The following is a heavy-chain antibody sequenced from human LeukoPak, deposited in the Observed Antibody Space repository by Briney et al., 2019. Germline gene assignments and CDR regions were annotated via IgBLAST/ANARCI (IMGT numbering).Heavy chain of an antibody. J-gene: IGHJ4*02. CDR3: ARITQTDYDFDY. D-gene: IGHD4-17*01. Sequence: ASVMVSCKASGYTFTSYGISWVRQAPGQGLEWMGWISTYNGNTGYAQKLQGRVTMTTDTSTSTAYMELRGLRSDDTAVYYCARITQTDYDFDYWGQGTLVIVSS. V-gene: IGHV1-18*01. CDR1: GYTFTSYG. CDR2: ISTYNGNT.